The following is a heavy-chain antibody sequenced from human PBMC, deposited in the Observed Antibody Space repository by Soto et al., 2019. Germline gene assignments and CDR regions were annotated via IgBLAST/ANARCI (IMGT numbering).Heavy chain of an antibody. D-gene: IGHD1-1*01. V-gene: IGHV3-21*02. CDR2: ISASGAYK. CDR3: AKDTSKYSNNWPAYYGLDV. J-gene: IGHJ6*02. Sequence: EVRLVESGVGWARPGGSWRVSCAASGFNFNTNSRNWARKAPGKGLKWVSSISASGAYKYYADSVRGRFTISRDNAKKSVFLEMNSLKAEDTAVYYCAKDTSKYSNNWPAYYGLDVWGQGTTVTVSS. CDR1: GFNFNTNS.